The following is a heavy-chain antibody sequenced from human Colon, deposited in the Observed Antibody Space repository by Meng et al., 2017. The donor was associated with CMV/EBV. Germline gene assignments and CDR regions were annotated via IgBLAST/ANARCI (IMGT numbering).Heavy chain of an antibody. CDR3: ARDDLLDIVVVPAAI. Sequence: SETLSLTCTVSGGSISSSSYYWGWIRQPPGKGLEWIGSIYYSGSTYYNPSLKSRVTISVDTSKNQFSLKLSSVTAADTAAYYCARDDLLDIVVVPAAIWGQGTMVTVSS. J-gene: IGHJ3*02. CDR1: GGSISSSSYY. V-gene: IGHV4-39*07. D-gene: IGHD2-2*01. CDR2: IYYSGST.